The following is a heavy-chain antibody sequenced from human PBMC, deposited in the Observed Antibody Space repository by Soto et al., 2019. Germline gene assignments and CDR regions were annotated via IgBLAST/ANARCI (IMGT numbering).Heavy chain of an antibody. J-gene: IGHJ4*02. V-gene: IGHV4-30-2*01. D-gene: IGHD4-17*01. Sequence: SETLSLTCGVFGGSISSGGYSWSWIRQPPGKGLEWIGYIYHSGSTYYNPSLKSRVTISVDRSKNQFSLKLSSVTAADTAVYYCARGGSDGYGDFDYWGQGTLVTVSS. CDR2: IYHSGST. CDR3: ARGGSDGYGDFDY. CDR1: GGSISSGGYS.